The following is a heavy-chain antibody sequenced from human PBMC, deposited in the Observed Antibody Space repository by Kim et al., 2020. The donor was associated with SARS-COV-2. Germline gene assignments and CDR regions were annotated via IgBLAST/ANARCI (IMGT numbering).Heavy chain of an antibody. CDR2: INPSGGST. V-gene: IGHV1-46*01. Sequence: ASVKVSCKASGYTFTSYYMHWVRQAPGQGLEWMGIINPSGGSTSYAQKFQGRVTMTRDTSTSTVYMELSSLRSEDTAVYYCARDVRGESYYYYGMDVWGQGTTVTVSS. J-gene: IGHJ6*02. CDR3: ARDVRGESYYYYGMDV. D-gene: IGHD3-16*01. CDR1: GYTFTSYY.